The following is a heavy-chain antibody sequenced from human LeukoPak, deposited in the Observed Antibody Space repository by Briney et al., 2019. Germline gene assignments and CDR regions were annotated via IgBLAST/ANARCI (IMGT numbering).Heavy chain of an antibody. CDR3: ARFSAAGGD. CDR2: ISSSSSTI. D-gene: IGHD6-13*01. J-gene: IGHJ4*02. CDR1: GFTFSTYS. V-gene: IGHV3-48*04. Sequence: GGSLRLSCAASGFTFSTYSMNWVRQAPGKGLEWVSYISSSSSTIYYADSVKGRFTISRDNAEKSLYLQMNSLRAEDTAVYYCARFSAAGGDWGQGTLVTVSS.